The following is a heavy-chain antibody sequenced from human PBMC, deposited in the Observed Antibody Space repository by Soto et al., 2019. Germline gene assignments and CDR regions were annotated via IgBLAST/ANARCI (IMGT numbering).Heavy chain of an antibody. CDR2: INPSGGST. CDR1: GYTFTSYY. Sequence: ASVKVSCKASGYTFTSYYMHCVRQAPGQGLEWMGIINPSGGSTSYAQKFQGRVTMTRDTSTSTVYMELGSLRSEDTAVYYCARDGAHLYYYYYGMDVWGQGTTVTVS. V-gene: IGHV1-46*01. J-gene: IGHJ6*02. D-gene: IGHD2-15*01. CDR3: ARDGAHLYYYYYGMDV.